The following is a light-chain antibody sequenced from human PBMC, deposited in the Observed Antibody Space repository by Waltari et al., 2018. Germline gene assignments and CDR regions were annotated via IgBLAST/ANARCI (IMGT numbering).Light chain of an antibody. CDR3: QQYTNWPPWT. V-gene: IGKV3-15*01. Sequence: EMVMTQSPATLSVSPGERATLSCRASQSVSSNLAWYQQKRGQTPRLLIYGASTRATGIPARFSGSGSGTDFALTISSLQSEDFAVYYCQQYTNWPPWTFGQGTKVDIK. CDR2: GAS. CDR1: QSVSSN. J-gene: IGKJ1*01.